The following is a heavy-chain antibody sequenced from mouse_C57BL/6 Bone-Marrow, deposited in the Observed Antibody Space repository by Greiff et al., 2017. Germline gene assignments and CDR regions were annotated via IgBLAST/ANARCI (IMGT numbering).Heavy chain of an antibody. CDR3: TRWYYGSSYSWYFDV. J-gene: IGHJ1*03. CDR1: GYTFTDYE. V-gene: IGHV1-15*01. D-gene: IGHD1-1*01. CDR2: IDPETGGT. Sequence: QVQLQQSGAELVRPGASVTLSCKASGYTFTDYEMHWVKQTPVHGLEWIGAIDPETGGTAYNQKFKGKAILTAEKSSSIAYMELRSLTSEVSAVYYCTRWYYGSSYSWYFDVWGTGTTVTVSS.